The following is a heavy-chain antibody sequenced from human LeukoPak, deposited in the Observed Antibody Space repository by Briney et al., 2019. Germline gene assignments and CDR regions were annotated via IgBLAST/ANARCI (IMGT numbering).Heavy chain of an antibody. CDR3: ARVSQITAAAGTAFDI. Sequence: GGSLRLSCAASGFTFSSYGMHWVRQAPGKGLEWVAVIWYDGSNKYYADSVKGRFTISRDNSKNTLYLQMNSLRAEDTAVYYCARVSQITAAAGTAFDIWGQGTMVTVSS. CDR2: IWYDGSNK. V-gene: IGHV3-33*01. CDR1: GFTFSSYG. J-gene: IGHJ3*02. D-gene: IGHD6-13*01.